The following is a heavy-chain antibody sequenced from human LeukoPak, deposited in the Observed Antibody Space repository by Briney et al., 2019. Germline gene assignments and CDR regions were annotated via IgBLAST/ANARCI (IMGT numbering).Heavy chain of an antibody. Sequence: ASVKVSCKASGYTFTSYDINWVRQATGQGPEWMGWMNANSGKIGYAQKFQGRVTITWDTSISTAYMELSSLRSEDTAVYYCTRCQSGSYRFDSWGQGTLVAVSS. D-gene: IGHD1-26*01. CDR3: TRCQSGSYRFDS. CDR1: GYTFTSYD. CDR2: MNANSGKI. V-gene: IGHV1-8*03. J-gene: IGHJ5*01.